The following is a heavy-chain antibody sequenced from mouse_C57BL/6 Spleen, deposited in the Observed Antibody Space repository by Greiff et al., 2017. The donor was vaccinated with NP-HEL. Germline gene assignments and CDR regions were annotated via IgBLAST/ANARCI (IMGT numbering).Heavy chain of an antibody. D-gene: IGHD2-4*01. CDR1: GYSITSGYY. V-gene: IGHV3-6*01. CDR3: ARYDYGV. CDR2: ISYDGSN. Sequence: DVQLQESGPGLVKPSQSLSLTCSVTGYSITSGYYWNWIRQFPGNKLEWMGYISYDGSNNYNPSLKNRISITRDTSKNQFFLKLNSVTTEDTATYYCARYDYGVWGQGTTLTVSS. J-gene: IGHJ2*01.